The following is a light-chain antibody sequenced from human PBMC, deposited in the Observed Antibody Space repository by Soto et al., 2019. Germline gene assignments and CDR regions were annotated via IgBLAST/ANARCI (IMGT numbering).Light chain of an antibody. CDR2: GAS. Sequence: IVMTQSPATLSVSPGERATLSCRARQSVGSNLAWFQQKPGQTPRLLIYGASTRATGIPARFTGSGSGTEFTLTISSLQSEDFAVYSCQQYNNWPPGFGPGTKVDIQ. V-gene: IGKV3-15*01. CDR1: QSVGSN. J-gene: IGKJ3*01. CDR3: QQYNNWPPG.